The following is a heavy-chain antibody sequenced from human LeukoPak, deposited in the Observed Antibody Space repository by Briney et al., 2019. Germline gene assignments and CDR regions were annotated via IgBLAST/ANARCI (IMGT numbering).Heavy chain of an antibody. CDR3: ARDVADATEIDAFDI. CDR2: IYYSGST. D-gene: IGHD4-17*01. V-gene: IGHV4-59*01. Sequence: ETVSLTCTVSGGSISSYYWSWIRQPPGKGLEWIGYIYYSGSTNYNPSLKSRVTISVDTSKNQFSLKLSSVTAADTAVYYCARDVADATEIDAFDIWGQGTMVTVSS. J-gene: IGHJ3*02. CDR1: GGSISSYY.